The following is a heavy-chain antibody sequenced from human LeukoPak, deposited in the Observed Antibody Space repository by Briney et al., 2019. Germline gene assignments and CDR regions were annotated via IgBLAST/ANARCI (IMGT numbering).Heavy chain of an antibody. CDR2: INPNSGET. CDR1: GYTFTGYY. CDR3: ARDRGYSNTERGFDY. D-gene: IGHD4-11*01. V-gene: IGHV1-2*02. Sequence: ASVKVSCKSSGYTFTGYYIYWVRVAPGQGLEWMGWINPNSGETNSAQKFQGRVTMTGDTSISTAYMELRRVTSDDTAVYYCARDRGYSNTERGFDYWGQGTLVTVSS. J-gene: IGHJ4*02.